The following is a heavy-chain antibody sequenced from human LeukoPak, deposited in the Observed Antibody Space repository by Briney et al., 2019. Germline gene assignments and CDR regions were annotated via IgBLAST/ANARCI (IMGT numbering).Heavy chain of an antibody. J-gene: IGHJ5*02. Sequence: PSETLSLTCTVSGGSISSYYWSWIRQPPGKGLEWIGYICYSGSTNYNPSLKSRVTISVDTSKNQFSLKLSSVTAADTAVYYCARDVGLYYYDSSGYGEINWFDPWGQGTLVTVSS. D-gene: IGHD3-22*01. CDR1: GGSISSYY. CDR2: ICYSGST. CDR3: ARDVGLYYYDSSGYGEINWFDP. V-gene: IGHV4-59*01.